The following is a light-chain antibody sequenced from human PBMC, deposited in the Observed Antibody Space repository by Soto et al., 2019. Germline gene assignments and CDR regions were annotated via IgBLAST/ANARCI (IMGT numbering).Light chain of an antibody. CDR1: SRDVGAYDY. CDR3: SSFAVSNSFF. V-gene: IGLV2-8*01. CDR2: VVT. J-gene: IGLJ1*01. Sequence: QSVLTQPPSASGSPGQSVTISCTGTSRDVGAYDYGSWYQQHPGEAPKLMLYVVTKRPSGVTDRFSGSRSGNTAYLTVSGLQAEDEADYYCSSFAVSNSFFFGTGTKVTFL.